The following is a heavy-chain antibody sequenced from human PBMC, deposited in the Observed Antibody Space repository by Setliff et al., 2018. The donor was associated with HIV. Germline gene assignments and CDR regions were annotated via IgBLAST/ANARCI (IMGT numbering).Heavy chain of an antibody. CDR1: GYSISSDYC. CDR3: ARLGYSGSLVGAFDI. Sequence: PSETLSLTCGVSGYSISSDYCWGWIRQPPGKGLEWIGNMCHGGNNNYYNPSLKSRVTISVDTSKNQFFLKVTSVTAADTAVYYCARLGYSGSLVGAFDIWGQGTMVTVSS. D-gene: IGHD1-26*01. V-gene: IGHV4-38-2*01. J-gene: IGHJ3*02. CDR2: MCHGGNNN.